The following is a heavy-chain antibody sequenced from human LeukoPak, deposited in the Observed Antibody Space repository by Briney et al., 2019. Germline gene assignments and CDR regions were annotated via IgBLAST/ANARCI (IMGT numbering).Heavy chain of an antibody. CDR3: ARGGRAYSSSWYSPGGYYYYMDV. CDR1: GFTFSSYS. CDR2: ISSSSSNI. D-gene: IGHD6-13*01. V-gene: IGHV3-21*01. Sequence: PGGSLRLSCAASGFTFSSYSMNWVRQAPGKGLEWVSSISSSSSNIYYADSVKGRFTISRDNAKNSLYLQMNSLRDEDTAVYYCARGGRAYSSSWYSPGGYYYYMDVWGKGTTVTISS. J-gene: IGHJ6*03.